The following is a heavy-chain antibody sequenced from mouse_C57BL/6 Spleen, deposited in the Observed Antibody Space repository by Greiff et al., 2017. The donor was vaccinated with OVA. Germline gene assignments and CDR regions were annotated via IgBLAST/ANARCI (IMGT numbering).Heavy chain of an antibody. CDR2: ISDGGSYT. CDR3: ARDRDYGSYAMDY. Sequence: EVKLVESGGGLVKPGGSLKLSCAASGFTFSSYALSWVRQTPEKRLEWVATISDGGSYTYYPDNVKGRFTISRDNAKNNLYLQMSHLKSEDTAMYYCARDRDYGSYAMDYWGQGTSVTVSS. V-gene: IGHV5-4*01. D-gene: IGHD1-1*01. CDR1: GFTFSSYA. J-gene: IGHJ4*01.